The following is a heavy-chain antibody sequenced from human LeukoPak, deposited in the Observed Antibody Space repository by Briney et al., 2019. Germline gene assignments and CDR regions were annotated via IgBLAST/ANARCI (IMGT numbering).Heavy chain of an antibody. D-gene: IGHD6-13*01. CDR3: ARQIASAGTAGFDF. Sequence: SETLSLTCTVSGGSISSYYWSWIRQPAGKGLEWIGRIYSTGSSNYNPSLKSRVTMSVDTSKNQFSLRLRSVTAADTAVYYCARQIASAGTAGFDFWGQGALVTVSS. CDR1: GGSISSYY. V-gene: IGHV4-4*07. CDR2: IYSTGSS. J-gene: IGHJ4*02.